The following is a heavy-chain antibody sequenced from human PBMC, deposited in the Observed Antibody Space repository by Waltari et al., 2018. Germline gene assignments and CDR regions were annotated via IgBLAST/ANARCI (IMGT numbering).Heavy chain of an antibody. CDR1: GGPFSSYA. V-gene: IGHV1-69*05. CDR3: ARDQDYYGSGSYPY. CDR2: FIPIFGKA. Sequence: QVQLVQSGAEVKKPGSSVKVSCKASGGPFSSYALSWVRQAHVQGLEWMGGFIPIFGKANYAQKFQGRVTITTDDSTSTAYMELSSLRSEDTAVYYCARDQDYYGSGSYPYWGQGTLVTVSS. D-gene: IGHD3-10*01. J-gene: IGHJ4*02.